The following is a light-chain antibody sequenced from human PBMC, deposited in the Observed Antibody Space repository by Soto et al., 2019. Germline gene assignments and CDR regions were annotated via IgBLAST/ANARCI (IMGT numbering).Light chain of an antibody. CDR3: GVWDSSLSVAL. V-gene: IGLV1-51*01. CDR2: DDD. J-gene: IGLJ2*01. CDR1: TSNIGHNG. Sequence: QSVLTQPPSVSAAPGQKVTISCSGSTSNIGHNGVSWYQQLPGTAPKLLIYDDDKRPSGIPDQFSGSKSGTSATLGITGLQTGVEADYYCGVWDSSLSVALFGGGTKLTVL.